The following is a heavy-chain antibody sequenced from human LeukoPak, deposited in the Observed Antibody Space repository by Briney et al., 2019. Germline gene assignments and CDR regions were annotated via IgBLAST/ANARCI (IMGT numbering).Heavy chain of an antibody. V-gene: IGHV1-46*01. J-gene: IGHJ4*02. CDR1: GYTFTSYY. D-gene: IGHD5-18*01. CDR2: INPSGGST. CDR3: ARGDTAMVAYDY. Sequence: ASVKVSCKASGYTFTSYYMYWVRQAPGQGLEWMGIINPSGGSTSYAQKFQGRVTMTRDTSTSTVYMELSSLRSEDTAAYYCARGDTAMVAYDYWGQGTLVTVSS.